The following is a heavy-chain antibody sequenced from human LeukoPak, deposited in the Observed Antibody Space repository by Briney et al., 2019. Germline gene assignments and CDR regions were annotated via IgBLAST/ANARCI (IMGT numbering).Heavy chain of an antibody. CDR3: AKAHFNYFDY. CDR1: GCTFSSYG. V-gene: IGHV3-30*02. CDR2: IRYDGSNK. J-gene: IGHJ4*02. D-gene: IGHD3-3*02. Sequence: GGSLRLSCAASGCTFSSYGRHWVRQAPGKGLEWVAFIRYDGSNKYYADSVKGRFTVSRDNSKTTLYLQMNSLSAEDTAVYYCAKAHFNYFDYWGQGTLVTVSS.